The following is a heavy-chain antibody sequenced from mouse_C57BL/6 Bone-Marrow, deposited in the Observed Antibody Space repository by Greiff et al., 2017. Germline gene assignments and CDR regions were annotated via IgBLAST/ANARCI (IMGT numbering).Heavy chain of an antibody. Sequence: EVKLEESGGGLVKPGGSMKLSCVASGFTFSNYWMNWVRQSPEQGLEWVAQIRLKSDNYATHYEESVKGRFTISRDDSKSSVYLHMNNLRAEDTGNYYCPLYYAYDEAMDYWGQGTSVTVSS. J-gene: IGHJ4*01. V-gene: IGHV6-3*01. CDR2: IRLKSDNYAT. D-gene: IGHD2-1*01. CDR3: PLYYAYDEAMDY. CDR1: GFTFSNYW.